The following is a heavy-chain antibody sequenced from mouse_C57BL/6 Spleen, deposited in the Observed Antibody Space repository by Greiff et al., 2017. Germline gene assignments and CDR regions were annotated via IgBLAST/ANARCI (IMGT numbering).Heavy chain of an antibody. CDR1: GYSFTDYN. V-gene: IGHV1-39*01. Sequence: EVQLQQSGPELVKPGASVKISCKASGYSFTDYNMNWVKQSTGKSLEWIGVINPNCGTTSYTQKFKGKATLTVDQSSSTAYMQLNSLTSEDSAVYYCTRYGDGYSCYAMDYWGQGTSVTVSS. CDR2: INPNCGTT. CDR3: TRYGDGYSCYAMDY. J-gene: IGHJ4*01. D-gene: IGHD2-3*01.